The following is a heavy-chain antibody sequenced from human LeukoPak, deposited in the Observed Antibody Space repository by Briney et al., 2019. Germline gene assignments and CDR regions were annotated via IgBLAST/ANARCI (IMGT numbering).Heavy chain of an antibody. CDR2: IWYDGSNK. D-gene: IGHD3-3*01. Sequence: GGSLRLSCAASGFTFSSYGMHWVRQAPGKGLEWVAVIWYDGSNKYYADSVKGRFTVSRGNSKNTLYLQMNSPRAEDTAVYYCAKVISYDFWSGYFSFDYWGQGTLVTVSS. CDR1: GFTFSSYG. J-gene: IGHJ4*02. V-gene: IGHV3-33*06. CDR3: AKVISYDFWSGYFSFDY.